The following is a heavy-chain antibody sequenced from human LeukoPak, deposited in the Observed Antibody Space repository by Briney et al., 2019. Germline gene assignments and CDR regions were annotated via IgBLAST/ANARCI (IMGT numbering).Heavy chain of an antibody. CDR1: GGSISIYY. D-gene: IGHD2/OR15-2a*01. CDR3: AKDSAKKYDDY. J-gene: IGHJ4*02. Sequence: SETLSLTCTVSGGSISIYYWIWIRQPAGKGLEWIGRIYTSGSTNYNPSLKSRVTMSVDTSKNQFSLKLSSVTAADTAVYYCAKDSAKKYDDYWGQGTLVTVSS. CDR2: IYTSGST. V-gene: IGHV4-4*07.